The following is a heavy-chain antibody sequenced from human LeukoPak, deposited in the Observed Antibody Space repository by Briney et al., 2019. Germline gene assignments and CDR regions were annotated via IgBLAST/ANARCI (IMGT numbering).Heavy chain of an antibody. V-gene: IGHV3-7*01. CDR2: IKQDGSEK. D-gene: IGHD1-26*01. J-gene: IGHJ4*02. CDR3: ARAIFPWELQYFDY. CDR1: GFTFSNYW. Sequence: PGGSLRLSCAASGFTFSNYWMHWVRHAPGEGLEWVANIKQDGSEKYYVDSVKGRFTISRDNAKNSLYLQMNSLRAEDTAVYYCARAIFPWELQYFDYWGQGTLVTVSS.